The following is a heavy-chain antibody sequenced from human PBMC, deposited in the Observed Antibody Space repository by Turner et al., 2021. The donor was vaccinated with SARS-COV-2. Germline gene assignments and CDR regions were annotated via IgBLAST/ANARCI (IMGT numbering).Heavy chain of an antibody. J-gene: IGHJ3*02. V-gene: IGHV3-53*01. CDR2: IYSGGST. CDR3: ARGHSSGWHQSGAFDI. D-gene: IGHD6-19*01. CDR1: GFTVSSNY. Sequence: EVQLVESGGGLIQPGGSLSLSCAASGFTVSSNYMSWVRQAPGKGLEWFSVIYSGGSTYYADSVKGRFTISRDNSKNTLYLQMNSLRAEDTAVYYCARGHSSGWHQSGAFDIWGQGTMVTVSS.